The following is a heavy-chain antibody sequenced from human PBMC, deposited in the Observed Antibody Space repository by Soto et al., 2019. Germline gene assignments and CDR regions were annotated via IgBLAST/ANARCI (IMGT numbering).Heavy chain of an antibody. CDR3: ARGSDTAMAAYVDY. V-gene: IGHV4-34*01. J-gene: IGHJ4*02. CDR2: INHSGST. CDR1: GGSFSGYY. D-gene: IGHD5-18*01. Sequence: SETLSLTCAVYGGSFSGYYWSWIRQPPGKGLEWIGEINHSGSTNYNPSPKSRVTISVDTSKNQFSLKLSSVTAADTAVYYCARGSDTAMAAYVDYWGQGTLVTVSS.